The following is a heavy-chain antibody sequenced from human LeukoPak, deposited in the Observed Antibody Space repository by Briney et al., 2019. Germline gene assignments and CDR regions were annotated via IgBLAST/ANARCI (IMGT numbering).Heavy chain of an antibody. CDR3: ARRIAAAGTGLDY. CDR1: GGSISSSSYY. V-gene: IGHV4-39*01. Sequence: PSETLSLTCTVSGGSISSSSYYWGWIRQPPGKGLEWIGSIYYSGSTYYNPSLKSRVTISVDTSKNQFSLKLSSVTAADTAVYYCARRIAAAGTGLDYWGQGTLVTVSS. CDR2: IYYSGST. J-gene: IGHJ4*02. D-gene: IGHD6-13*01.